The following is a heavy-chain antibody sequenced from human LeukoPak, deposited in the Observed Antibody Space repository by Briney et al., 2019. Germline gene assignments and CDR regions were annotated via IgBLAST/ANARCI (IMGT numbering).Heavy chain of an antibody. J-gene: IGHJ4*02. V-gene: IGHV3-30*02. Sequence: GGSLRLSCAASGNTFSTYGMHWVRQAPGKGLEWVAFIRFDGGNKYYADSVKGRFTISRDNSRNTLYLQMNSLRAEDTAVYYCAEEDYYGSGSPDYWGQGTLVTVSS. CDR3: AEEDYYGSGSPDY. D-gene: IGHD3-10*01. CDR2: IRFDGGNK. CDR1: GNTFSTYG.